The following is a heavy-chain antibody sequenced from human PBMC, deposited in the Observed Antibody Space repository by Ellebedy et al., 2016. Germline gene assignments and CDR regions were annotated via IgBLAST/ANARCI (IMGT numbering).Heavy chain of an antibody. J-gene: IGHJ4*02. Sequence: GESLKISCAASGFTFTTYRMSWVRQAPGKGLEWVANIKRDGSEKHYVDSVKGRFTISRDNAKNSLYLQMNSLRAEDTAVYYCATTFGYCSGGSCWVDYWGQGTLVTVSS. CDR1: GFTFTTYR. CDR2: IKRDGSEK. D-gene: IGHD2-15*01. V-gene: IGHV3-7*03. CDR3: ATTFGYCSGGSCWVDY.